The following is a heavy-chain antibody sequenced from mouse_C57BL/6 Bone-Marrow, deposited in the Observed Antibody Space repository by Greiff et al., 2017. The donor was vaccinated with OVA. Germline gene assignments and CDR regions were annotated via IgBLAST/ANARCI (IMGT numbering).Heavy chain of an antibody. D-gene: IGHD1-1*01. CDR3: ARGYYPVLYFDY. CDR2: IRTKANGYTT. Sequence: EVMLVESGGGLVQPGGSLSLSCAASGFTFTDYYMSWVRQPPGKALEWLGFIRTKANGYTTEYSASVKGRFTISRDNSQSILYLQMNALRAEDSATYYCARGYYPVLYFDYWGQGTTLTVSA. J-gene: IGHJ2*01. CDR1: GFTFTDYY. V-gene: IGHV7-3*01.